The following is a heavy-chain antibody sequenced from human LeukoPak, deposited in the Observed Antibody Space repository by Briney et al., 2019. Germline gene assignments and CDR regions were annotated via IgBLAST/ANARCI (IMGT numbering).Heavy chain of an antibody. CDR1: GGSISSYY. CDR3: AGAKYYYDSSGYYSFDY. D-gene: IGHD3-22*01. V-gene: IGHV4-59*01. J-gene: IGHJ4*02. Sequence: SETLSLTCTVSGGSISSYYWSWIRQPPGKGLEWIGYIYYSGSTNYNPSLKSRVTISVDTSKNQFSLKLSSVTAADTAVYYCAGAKYYYDSSGYYSFDYWGQGTLVTVSS. CDR2: IYYSGST.